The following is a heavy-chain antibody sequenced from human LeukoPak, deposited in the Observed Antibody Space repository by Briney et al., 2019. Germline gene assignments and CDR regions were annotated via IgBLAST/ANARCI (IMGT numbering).Heavy chain of an antibody. J-gene: IGHJ5*02. V-gene: IGHV6-1*01. CDR3: VRDGLGSPNWFYP. CDR1: GDSVSSNSAA. CDR2: TYYRSKWYS. Sequence: SQTLSLTCAISGDSVSSNSAAWNWIRQFPWRGPEWLGRTYYRSKWYSDYAVSVKSRIIINPDTSKNQFSLHLSSVTPEDTAVYYCVRDGLGSPNWFYPWGQGTLVTVSS.